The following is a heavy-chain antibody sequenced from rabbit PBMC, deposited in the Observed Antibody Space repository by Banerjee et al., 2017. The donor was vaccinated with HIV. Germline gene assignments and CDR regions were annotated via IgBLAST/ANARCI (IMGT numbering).Heavy chain of an antibody. D-gene: IGHD2-1*01. CDR2: IYTSSGST. V-gene: IGHV1S43*01. J-gene: IGHJ4*01. Sequence: QEQLVESGGGLVQPEGSLTLTCTASGFDLSSYYYMCWVRQAPGKGLELIACIYTSSGSTWYASWVNGRFTISRSTSLNTVTLQMTSLTAADTAAYFCASYVGEAGYGDHYYFNLWGPGTLVTVS. CDR1: GFDLSSYYY. CDR3: ASYVGEAGYGDHYYFNL.